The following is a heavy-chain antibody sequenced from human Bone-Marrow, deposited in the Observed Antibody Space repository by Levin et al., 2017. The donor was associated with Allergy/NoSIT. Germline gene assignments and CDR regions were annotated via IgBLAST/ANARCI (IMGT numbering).Heavy chain of an antibody. J-gene: IGHJ4*02. Sequence: GGSLRLSCAVSGFTVSYNYMSWVRQAPGKGLEWVSLIYSGGTTDYADSVKGRFTIPRDNSKNTLSLQMNSLTADDTAVYYCAGGPRRSYWGQGTLVTVSS. CDR3: AGGPRRSY. V-gene: IGHV3-53*01. D-gene: IGHD3-16*01. CDR2: IYSGGTT. CDR1: GFTVSYNY.